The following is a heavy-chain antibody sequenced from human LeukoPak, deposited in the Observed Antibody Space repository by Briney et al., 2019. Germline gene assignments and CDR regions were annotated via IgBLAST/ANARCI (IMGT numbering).Heavy chain of an antibody. D-gene: IGHD7-27*01. CDR3: AKRNVGTFDY. CDR1: GFTVSSNY. CDR2: ISGSGSAS. Sequence: GGSPRLSCAASGFTVSSNYMIWVRQAPGKGLEWVSAISGSGSASYYADSVKGRFTISRDSSKNTLYLQMNSLRAEDTAVYYCAKRNVGTFDYWGQGTLVTVSS. V-gene: IGHV3-23*01. J-gene: IGHJ4*02.